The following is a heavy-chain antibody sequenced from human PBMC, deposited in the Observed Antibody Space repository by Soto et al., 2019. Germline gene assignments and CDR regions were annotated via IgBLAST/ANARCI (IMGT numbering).Heavy chain of an antibody. CDR1: GFPFSSVA. J-gene: IGHJ4*02. CDR3: VKGHSHSYYYFDY. Sequence: EVQLLESGGGLVQPGGSLRLSCAASGFPFSSVALTWVRQAPGKGLEWVSSTRGGGGDTYYADSVRGRFTISRDNSKNTLYLQMNSLRVEDTAVYYCVKGHSHSYYYFDYWGQGTLVTVSS. D-gene: IGHD1-26*01. CDR2: TRGGGGDT. V-gene: IGHV3-23*01.